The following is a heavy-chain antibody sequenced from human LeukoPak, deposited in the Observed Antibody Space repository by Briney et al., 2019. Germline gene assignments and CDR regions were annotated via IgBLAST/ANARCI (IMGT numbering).Heavy chain of an antibody. V-gene: IGHV3-23*01. D-gene: IGHD3-3*01. CDR1: GFAFSSYA. Sequence: GGSLRLSCAASGFAFSSYAMSWVRQAPGKGREWVSAISGSGGSTYYADSVKGRFTISRDNSKDTLYLQMNSLRAEDTAVYYCARGDYDFWSGLPGSPSDYWGQGTLVTVSS. CDR2: ISGSGGST. J-gene: IGHJ4*02. CDR3: ARGDYDFWSGLPGSPSDY.